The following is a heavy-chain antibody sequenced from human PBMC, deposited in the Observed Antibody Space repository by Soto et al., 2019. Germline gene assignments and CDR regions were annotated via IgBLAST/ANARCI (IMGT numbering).Heavy chain of an antibody. CDR2: MNPNSGNT. D-gene: IGHD3-3*01. Sequence: ASVKVSFKASGYTFTSYDINWVRQATGQGLEWMGWMNPNSGNTGYAQKFQGRVTMTRNTSISTAYMELSSLRSEDTAVYYCARLHPTRYDFWSGYYSNYYYMEVWGKGTTVTVSS. V-gene: IGHV1-8*01. CDR1: GYTFTSYD. J-gene: IGHJ6*03. CDR3: ARLHPTRYDFWSGYYSNYYYMEV.